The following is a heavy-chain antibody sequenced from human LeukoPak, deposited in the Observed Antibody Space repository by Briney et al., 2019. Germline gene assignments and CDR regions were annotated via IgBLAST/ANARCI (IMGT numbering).Heavy chain of an antibody. CDR2: IQSDGGNE. J-gene: IGHJ4*02. CDR3: ATSIAARPPSFDY. CDR1: GFSFSTSG. D-gene: IGHD6-6*01. Sequence: GGSLRLSCAASGFSFSTSGMHWIRQAPGKGLEWVAFIQSDGGNEYHADSVKGRFIISRDNSKNTLYLQMNSLRAEDTAVYYCATSIAARPPSFDYWGQGTLVTVSS. V-gene: IGHV3-30*02.